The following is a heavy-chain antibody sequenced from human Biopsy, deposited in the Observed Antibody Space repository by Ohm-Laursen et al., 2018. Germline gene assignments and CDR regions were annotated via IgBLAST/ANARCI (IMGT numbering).Heavy chain of an antibody. CDR1: GDSIRNYY. Sequence: GTLSLTCAVSGDSIRNYYWSWIRQAAGKGLEWIGRIYPGGGTIYNPSLKSRVTISVDTSMNHLSLRLTSVTAADTAVYYCAGIVLGPTNDAFHIWGQGTMVTVSS. V-gene: IGHV4-4*07. CDR2: IYPGGGT. CDR3: AGIVLGPTNDAFHI. J-gene: IGHJ3*02. D-gene: IGHD1-26*01.